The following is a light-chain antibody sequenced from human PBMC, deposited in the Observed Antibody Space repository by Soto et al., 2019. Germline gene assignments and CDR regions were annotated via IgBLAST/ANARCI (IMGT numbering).Light chain of an antibody. CDR1: SSNIGNNY. V-gene: IGLV1-51*01. J-gene: IGLJ2*01. CDR2: DNN. Sequence: QSVLTQPPSVSAAPGQKVTISCSGSSSNIGNNYVSWYQQLPGTAPKLLIYDNNKRPSGIPDRFSGSKSGTSATLGITGLQTGDEADYYCGTWDSGLIAGVFGGGTKLTVL. CDR3: GTWDSGLIAGV.